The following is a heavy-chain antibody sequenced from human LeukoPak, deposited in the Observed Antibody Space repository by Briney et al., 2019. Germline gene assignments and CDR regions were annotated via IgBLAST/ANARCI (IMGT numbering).Heavy chain of an antibody. CDR2: ISRSSSLR. V-gene: IGHV3-48*02. J-gene: IGHJ4*02. Sequence: PGGSLRLSCAASGFTFSSYTMSWVRQAPGKGLEWVSYISRSSSLRYYGDSVKGRFTVSRDNAKNSLYLQMNSLRDEDTAVYYCAQGGSSGSYSTNWGQGTLVTVSS. CDR1: GFTFSSYT. D-gene: IGHD1-26*01. CDR3: AQGGSSGSYSTN.